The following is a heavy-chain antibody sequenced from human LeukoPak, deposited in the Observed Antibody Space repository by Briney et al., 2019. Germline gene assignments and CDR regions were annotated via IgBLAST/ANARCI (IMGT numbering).Heavy chain of an antibody. CDR3: AKGVGVYSNYINYFDY. V-gene: IGHV3-23*01. CDR1: GFTFSSYA. Sequence: GGSLRLSCAASGFTFSSYAMSWVRQAPGKGLEWVSAISGSGGSTYYADSVKGRFTISRDNYKNTLYLQMNSLRAEDTAVYYCAKGVGVYSNYINYFDYWGQGTLVTVSS. J-gene: IGHJ4*02. D-gene: IGHD4-11*01. CDR2: ISGSGGST.